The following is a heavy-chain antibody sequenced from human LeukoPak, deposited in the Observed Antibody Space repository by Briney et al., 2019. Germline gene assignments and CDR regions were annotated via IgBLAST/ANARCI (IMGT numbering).Heavy chain of an antibody. D-gene: IGHD3-9*01. Sequence: SETLSLTCAVSGGSISSSNWWSRVRQPPGKGLEWIGEIYHSGSTNYNPSLKSRVTISVDKSKNQFSLKLSSVTAADTAVYYCAREKRDYDILTGYPSNAFDIWGQGTMVTVSS. CDR2: IYHSGST. V-gene: IGHV4-4*02. J-gene: IGHJ3*02. CDR1: GGSISSSNW. CDR3: AREKRDYDILTGYPSNAFDI.